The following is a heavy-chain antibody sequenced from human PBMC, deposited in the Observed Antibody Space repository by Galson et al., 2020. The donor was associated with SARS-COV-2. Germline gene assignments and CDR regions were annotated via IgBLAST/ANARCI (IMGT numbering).Heavy chain of an antibody. Sequence: GGYLRLSCAASGFTFSSYSMNWVRQAPGKGLEWVSSISSSSSYIYYADSVKGRFTISRDNAKNSLYLQMNSLRAEDTAVYYCARDSADDYGVSGIDYWGQGTLVTVSS. CDR1: GFTFSSYS. J-gene: IGHJ4*02. CDR3: ARDSADDYGVSGIDY. CDR2: ISSSSSYI. D-gene: IGHD4-17*01. V-gene: IGHV3-21*01.